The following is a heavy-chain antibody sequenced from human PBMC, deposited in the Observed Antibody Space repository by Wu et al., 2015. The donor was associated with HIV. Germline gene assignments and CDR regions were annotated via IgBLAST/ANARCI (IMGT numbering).Heavy chain of an antibody. CDR1: GYSFSDFY. V-gene: IGHV1-2*02. J-gene: IGHJ4*02. Sequence: QVQLVQSGAEVRKPGASVKVSCKASGYSFSDFYIHWVRQAPGQRLEWMGWFSPNTGGAHSGLDFQDRVTMTGDTSISTAYMELPRLASDDTAIYYCAREGHCPTTSCHFDFWGQGALVTVSS. CDR2: FSPNTGGA. CDR3: AREGHCPTTSCHFDF. D-gene: IGHD2-2*01.